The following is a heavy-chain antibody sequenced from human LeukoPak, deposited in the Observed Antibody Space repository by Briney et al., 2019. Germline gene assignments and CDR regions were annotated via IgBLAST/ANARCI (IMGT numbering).Heavy chain of an antibody. CDR1: GYTFTGYY. V-gene: IGHV1-2*02. CDR3: ARVPMIVVAQTQEDDAFDI. Sequence: ASVKVSCKASGYTFTGYYMHWVRQAPGQGLEWMGWINPNSGGTNYAQKFQGRVTMTRDTSTSTVYMELSSLRSEDTAVYYCARVPMIVVAQTQEDDAFDIWGQGTMVTVSS. J-gene: IGHJ3*02. D-gene: IGHD3-22*01. CDR2: INPNSGGT.